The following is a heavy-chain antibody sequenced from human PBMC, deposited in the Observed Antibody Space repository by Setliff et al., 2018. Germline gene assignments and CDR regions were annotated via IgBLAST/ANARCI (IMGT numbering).Heavy chain of an antibody. V-gene: IGHV4-4*08. D-gene: IGHD2-2*01. CDR2: IYTSGRT. Sequence: LSLTCTVSGGSIRSYYWSWIRQPPGKGLEWIGYIYTSGRTNYNPSLKSRVTISVDTSKNQFTLKVSSVTAADTAVYYCARDPPYCSSTSCRGAFDIWGQGTMVT. CDR3: ARDPPYCSSTSCRGAFDI. J-gene: IGHJ3*02. CDR1: GGSIRSYY.